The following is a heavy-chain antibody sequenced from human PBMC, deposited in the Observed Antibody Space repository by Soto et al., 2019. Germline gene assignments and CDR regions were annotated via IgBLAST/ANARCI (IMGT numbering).Heavy chain of an antibody. CDR3: ARANGSCPAFEI. J-gene: IGHJ3*02. CDR2: INPKSGGT. D-gene: IGHD6-13*01. Sequence: ASVKVSCKASGYTFTGYYIHWVRQAPGQGPQWIGWINPKSGGTNYAQKLHGRVTMTRDTSISTAYMELSRLRSDDTAVYYCARANGSCPAFEIWGQVTMV. V-gene: IGHV1-2*02. CDR1: GYTFTGYY.